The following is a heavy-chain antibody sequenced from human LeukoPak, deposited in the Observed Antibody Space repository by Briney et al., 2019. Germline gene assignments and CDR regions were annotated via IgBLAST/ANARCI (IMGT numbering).Heavy chain of an antibody. CDR3: ARERPSSYYFDY. CDR1: GYPVNSFY. V-gene: IGHV1-46*02. J-gene: IGHJ4*02. Sequence: GASVKVSCKASGYPVNSFYTHWVRQAPGQGLEWVGIIYPSGGSASFTQKFQGGVTMTRDTSTSTFYMELSSLRSEDTAVYFCARERPSSYYFDYWGQGTLVTVSS. CDR2: IYPSGGSA.